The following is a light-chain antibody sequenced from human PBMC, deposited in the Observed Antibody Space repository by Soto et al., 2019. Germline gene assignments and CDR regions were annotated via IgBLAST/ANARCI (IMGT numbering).Light chain of an antibody. V-gene: IGLV2-14*01. CDR1: RSDVGGYNY. J-gene: IGLJ7*01. Sequence: QSALTQPASVSGSPGQSITISCTGTRSDVGGYNYVSWYKQKPGKAPKLVIYDVSHRPSGVSDRFFGSKSGNTASLIISGLQAEDEADYYCFSYSTSRARIFGGGTQLTVL. CDR3: FSYSTSRARI. CDR2: DVS.